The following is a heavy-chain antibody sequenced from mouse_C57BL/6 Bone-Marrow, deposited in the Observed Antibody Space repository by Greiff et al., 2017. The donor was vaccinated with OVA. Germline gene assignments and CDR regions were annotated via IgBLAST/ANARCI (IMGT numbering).Heavy chain of an antibody. D-gene: IGHD1-1*01. J-gene: IGHJ2*01. V-gene: IGHV1-55*01. CDR1: GYTFTSYW. Sequence: QVQLQQPGAELVKPGASVKMSCKASGYTFTSYWITWVKQRPGQGLEWIGDIYPGSGSTNYNEEFKSKATLTVDTSSSTAYMQLSSLTSEDSAVYYGARGAYYYGKDDYWGQGTTLTVSS. CDR3: ARGAYYYGKDDY. CDR2: IYPGSGST.